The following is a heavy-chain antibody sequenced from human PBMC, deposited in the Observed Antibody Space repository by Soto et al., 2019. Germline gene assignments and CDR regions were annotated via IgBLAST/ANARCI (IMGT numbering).Heavy chain of an antibody. Sequence: QVQLVQSGAEVKKPGSSVKVSCKASGGTFSSYAISWVRQAPGQGLEWMGGIIPIFGTANYAQKFQGRVTITAEESTSTADMELSSLGSEDTAVYYCASSRYYDSSGYYYRYYFDYWGQGTLVTVSS. CDR1: GGTFSSYA. J-gene: IGHJ4*02. CDR2: IIPIFGTA. V-gene: IGHV1-69*12. CDR3: ASSRYYDSSGYYYRYYFDY. D-gene: IGHD3-22*01.